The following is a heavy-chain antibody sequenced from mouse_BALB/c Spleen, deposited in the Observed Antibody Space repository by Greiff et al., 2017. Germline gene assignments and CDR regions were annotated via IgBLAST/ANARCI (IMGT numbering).Heavy chain of an antibody. Sequence: EVMLVESGGGLVKPGGSLKLSCAASGFTFSSYAMSWVRQTPEKRLEWVATISSGGSYTYYPDSVKGRFTISSDNAKNTLYLQMSSLRSEDTAMYYCARQAFISPSWFAYWGQGTLVTVSA. D-gene: IGHD1-1*01. CDR1: GFTFSSYA. CDR3: ARQAFISPSWFAY. CDR2: ISSGGSYT. J-gene: IGHJ3*01. V-gene: IGHV5-9-3*01.